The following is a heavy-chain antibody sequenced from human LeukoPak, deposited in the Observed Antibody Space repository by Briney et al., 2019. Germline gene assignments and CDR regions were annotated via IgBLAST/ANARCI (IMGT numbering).Heavy chain of an antibody. CDR3: ARGRWVVVVVAAFTFDI. Sequence: SGTLSLTCAVYGGSFSGYYWSWIRQPPGKGLEWIGEINHSGSTNYNPSLKSRVTISVDTSKNQFSLKLSSVTAADTAVYYCARGRWVVVVVAAFTFDIWGQGTMVTVSS. CDR2: INHSGST. D-gene: IGHD2-15*01. V-gene: IGHV4-34*01. J-gene: IGHJ3*02. CDR1: GGSFSGYY.